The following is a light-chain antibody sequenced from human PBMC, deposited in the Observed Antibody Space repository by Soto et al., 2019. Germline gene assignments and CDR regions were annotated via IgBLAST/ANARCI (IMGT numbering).Light chain of an antibody. CDR1: QSISSW. V-gene: IGKV1-5*01. CDR3: QKYSSYPLN. Sequence: DIQMTHSPSTLSASVLYIVTITFRSSQSISSWLAWYQQKPGKAPKLLIHDATSLESGVPSRFSGSGSGTEFTLTISSLQPDDFATYYCQKYSSYPLNFGGGTKVDIK. J-gene: IGKJ4*01. CDR2: DAT.